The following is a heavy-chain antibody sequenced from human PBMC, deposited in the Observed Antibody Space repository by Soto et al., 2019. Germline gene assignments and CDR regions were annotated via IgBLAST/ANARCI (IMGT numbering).Heavy chain of an antibody. D-gene: IGHD6-19*01. CDR3: AKDFFGIDIAVAVFVSPNPKLFDY. CDR1: GFTFSSYA. J-gene: IGHJ4*02. CDR2: ISGSGGST. V-gene: IGHV3-23*01. Sequence: PGGSLRLSCAASGFTFSSYAMSWVRQAPGKGLEWVSAISGSGGSTYYADSVKGRFTISRDNSKNTLYLQMNSLRAEDTAVYYCAKDFFGIDIAVAVFVSPNPKLFDYWGQGTLVTVSS.